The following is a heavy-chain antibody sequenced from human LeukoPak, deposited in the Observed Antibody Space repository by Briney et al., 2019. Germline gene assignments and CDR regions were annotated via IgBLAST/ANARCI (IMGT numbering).Heavy chain of an antibody. Sequence: GESLKISCKVSGYRLTNNWIGWGRQVPGKGLEWMGIIYPGYSDTRYSPSFQGQVTFSVDTSTSTVYLQWGSLKASDTAIYYCARFALSSSLDYWGQGTLVTVSP. CDR1: GYRLTNNW. J-gene: IGHJ4*02. CDR3: ARFALSSSLDY. D-gene: IGHD6-13*01. V-gene: IGHV5-51*01. CDR2: IYPGYSDT.